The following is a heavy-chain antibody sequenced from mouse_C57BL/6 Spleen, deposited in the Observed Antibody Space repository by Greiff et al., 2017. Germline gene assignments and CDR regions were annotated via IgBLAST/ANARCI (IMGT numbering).Heavy chain of an antibody. CDR3: ARDDYDYDDGFAY. D-gene: IGHD2-4*01. J-gene: IGHJ3*01. CDR2: ISYDGSN. V-gene: IGHV3-6*01. CDR1: GYSITSGYY. Sequence: EVQLQQSGPGLVKPSQSLSLTCSVTGYSITSGYYWNWIRQFPGNKLEWMGYISYDGSNNYNPSLKNRISITRDTSKNQFFLKLNSVTTEDTATYYCARDDYDYDDGFAYWGQGTLVTVSA.